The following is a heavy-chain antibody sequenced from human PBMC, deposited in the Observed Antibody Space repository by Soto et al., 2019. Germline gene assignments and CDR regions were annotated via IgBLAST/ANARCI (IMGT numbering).Heavy chain of an antibody. V-gene: IGHV5-51*01. CDR2: IYPGDSDT. CDR3: ATCGSAVTPRECDY. D-gene: IGHD4-17*01. J-gene: IGHJ4*02. CDR1: GYTFTNYW. Sequence: PGESLKISCKGSGYTFTNYWVGWVRQMPGKGLEWMGVIYPGDSDTRYSPSFQGQVTISADKSISTASLQWSSLRASDTAMYYCATCGSAVTPRECDYWGQGTLVTVSS.